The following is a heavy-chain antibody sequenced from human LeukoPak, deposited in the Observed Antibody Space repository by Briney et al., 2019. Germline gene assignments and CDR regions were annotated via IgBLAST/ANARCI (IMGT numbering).Heavy chain of an antibody. J-gene: IGHJ5*02. CDR1: GYSFSTYW. CDR3: ARHVRYSGSYNWFDP. V-gene: IGHV5-51*01. D-gene: IGHD6-13*01. Sequence: GESLKISCKASGYSFSTYWIGWVRQMPGKGLEWMGIIYPGDSDTRYSPSFQGQVTISADKSISTAYLQWSSLKASDTAMYYCARHVRYSGSYNWFDPWGQGTLVTVSS. CDR2: IYPGDSDT.